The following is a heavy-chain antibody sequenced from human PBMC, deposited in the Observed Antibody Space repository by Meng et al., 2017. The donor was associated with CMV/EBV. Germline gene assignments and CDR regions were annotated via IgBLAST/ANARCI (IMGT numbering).Heavy chain of an antibody. CDR3: AHRLMYHRGHWFDP. D-gene: IGHD2-2*01. V-gene: IGHV2-5*01. CDR2: IYWNDDK. CDR1: GFSLSPSGVG. Sequence: SGPPLVKPTQTLTLTCTFSGFSLSPSGVGVGWIRQPPGKALEWLALIYWNDDKRYSPSLKSRLTITKDTSKNQVVLTMTNMDPVDTATYYCAHRLMYHRGHWFDPWGQGTLVTVSS. J-gene: IGHJ5*02.